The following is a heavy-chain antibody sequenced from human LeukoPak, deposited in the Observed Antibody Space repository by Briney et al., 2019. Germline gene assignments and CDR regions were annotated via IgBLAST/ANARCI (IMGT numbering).Heavy chain of an antibody. CDR3: ARSPATVTTFWVNYYYYYMDV. J-gene: IGHJ6*03. V-gene: IGHV1-18*01. Sequence: ATVKVSCKASEYTFTSYDISWVRQAPGQGLEWMGWISAYNGYTNYAQKLQGRVTMTTDTSTSTAYMELRSLRSDDTAVYYCARSPATVTTFWVNYYYYYMDVWGKGTTVTVSS. CDR1: EYTFTSYD. D-gene: IGHD4-11*01. CDR2: ISAYNGYT.